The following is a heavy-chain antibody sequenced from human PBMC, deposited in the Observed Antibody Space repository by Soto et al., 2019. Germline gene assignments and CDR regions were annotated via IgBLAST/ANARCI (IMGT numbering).Heavy chain of an antibody. V-gene: IGHV4-59*12. D-gene: IGHD2-15*01. CDR1: SGSFRSYY. CDR2: IYHTGST. J-gene: IGHJ4*03. CDR3: ARAIAFDCPGGFDF. Sequence: PSETLSLTCTVSSGSFRSYYWNWIRQPPGKGLEWIGYIYHTGSTNYNPSLKSRVTMSVDTSKNQFSLRLTSVTAADTAVYYCARAIAFDCPGGFDFWGQGILVTVSS.